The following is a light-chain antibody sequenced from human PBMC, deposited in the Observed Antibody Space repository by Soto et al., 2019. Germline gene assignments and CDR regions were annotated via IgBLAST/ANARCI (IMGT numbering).Light chain of an antibody. J-gene: IGLJ3*02. CDR2: EVS. Sequence: QSALTQPASVSGSPEQSITISCTGTSSDVGGYNYVSWYQQHPGKAPKVMIYEVSNRPSGVSNRFSGSKSGNTASLTISGLQAEDEADYYCSSYTTSSTLVFGGGTKLTVL. CDR3: SSYTTSSTLV. CDR1: SSDVGGYNY. V-gene: IGLV2-14*01.